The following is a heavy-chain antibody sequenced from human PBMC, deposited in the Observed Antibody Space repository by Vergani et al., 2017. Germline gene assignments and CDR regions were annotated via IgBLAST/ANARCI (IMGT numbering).Heavy chain of an antibody. V-gene: IGHV1-2*04. J-gene: IGHJ4*02. CDR1: GYTFTGYY. Sequence: QVQLVQSVAEVKKPGASVKVSCKASGYTFTGYYMHWVRQAPGQGLEWMGWINPNSGGTNYAQKFQGWVTMTRDTAISTAYMELSRLRADDTAVYYCARDRGYSGYAGADFDYWGQGTLVTVSS. CDR3: ARDRGYSGYAGADFDY. CDR2: INPNSGGT. D-gene: IGHD5-12*01.